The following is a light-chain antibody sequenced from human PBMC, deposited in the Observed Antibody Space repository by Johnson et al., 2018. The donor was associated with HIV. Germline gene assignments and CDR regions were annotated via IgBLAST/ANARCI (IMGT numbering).Light chain of an antibody. CDR3: ATWDSSLSGGV. J-gene: IGLJ1*01. CDR2: END. V-gene: IGLV1-51*02. CDR1: SSNIGNNY. Sequence: QAVLTQPPSVSAAPGQKVTISCSGSSSNIGNNYVSWYQQLPGTAPKLLIYENDKRPSGIPVRFSASKSGTSATLGITGLQTGDEADYYCATWDSSLSGGVFGTGTKVTVL.